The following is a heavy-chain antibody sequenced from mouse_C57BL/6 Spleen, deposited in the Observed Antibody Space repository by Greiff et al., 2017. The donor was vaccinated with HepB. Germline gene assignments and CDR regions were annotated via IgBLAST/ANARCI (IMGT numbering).Heavy chain of an antibody. D-gene: IGHD2-2*01. Sequence: VKLQESGAELARPGASVKLSCKASGYTFTSYGISWVKQRTGQGLEWIGEIYPRRGNTYYNEKFKGKATLTADKSSSTAYMELRSLTSEDSAVYFCARSGYDVGAMDYWGQGTSVTVSS. J-gene: IGHJ4*01. CDR1: GYTFTSYG. CDR3: ARSGYDVGAMDY. V-gene: IGHV1-81*01. CDR2: IYPRRGNT.